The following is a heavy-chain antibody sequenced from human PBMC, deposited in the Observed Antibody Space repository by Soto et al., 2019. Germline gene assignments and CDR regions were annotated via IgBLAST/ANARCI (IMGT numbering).Heavy chain of an antibody. Sequence: PGGSLRLSCAASGFTFSSYGMHWVRQASGKGLEWIGNVYYSGSTNYNPSLESRVTISVDTSKNQFSLKLSSVTAADTAVYYCARQTDSYYTFDAFDIWGQGTMVIVSS. CDR1: GFTFSSYG. CDR2: VYYSGST. V-gene: IGHV4-39*01. CDR3: ARQTDSYYTFDAFDI. D-gene: IGHD3-22*01. J-gene: IGHJ3*02.